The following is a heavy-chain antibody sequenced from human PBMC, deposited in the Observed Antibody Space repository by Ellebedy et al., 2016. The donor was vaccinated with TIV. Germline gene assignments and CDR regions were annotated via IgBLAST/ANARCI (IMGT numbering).Heavy chain of an antibody. CDR1: GFTFDDYA. CDR3: AKDTAQRGYSYVFDY. D-gene: IGHD5-18*01. Sequence: GGSLRLSXAASGFTFDDYAMHWVRQAPGKGLEWVSGISWNSGSIGYADSVKGRFTISRDNAKNSLYLQMNSLRAEDTALYYCAKDTAQRGYSYVFDYWGQGTLVTVSS. CDR2: ISWNSGSI. V-gene: IGHV3-9*01. J-gene: IGHJ4*02.